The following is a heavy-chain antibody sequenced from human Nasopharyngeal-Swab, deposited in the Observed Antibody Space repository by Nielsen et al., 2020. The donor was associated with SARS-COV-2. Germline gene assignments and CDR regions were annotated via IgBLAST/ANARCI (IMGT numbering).Heavy chain of an antibody. CDR3: ARLITYFYDTYGYSHHSNTGYYFDS. CDR1: GFTFSTYA. J-gene: IGHJ4*01. CDR2: ISGSGVDT. V-gene: IGHV3-23*01. Sequence: GESLKISCAASGFTFSTYAISWVRQVPGKGLEWVSGISGSGVDTYYADSVKGRFSISRDNSRNTVFLHMNGLRAEDTAAYSCARLITYFYDTYGYSHHSNTGYYFDSWGHGTLVTVSS. D-gene: IGHD3-22*01.